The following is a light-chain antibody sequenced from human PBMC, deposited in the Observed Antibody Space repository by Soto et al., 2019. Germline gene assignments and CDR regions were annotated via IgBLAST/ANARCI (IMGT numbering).Light chain of an antibody. CDR3: QQSYTTPIT. CDR1: QTVNTY. V-gene: IGKV1-39*01. Sequence: DIQMTQSPSSLSASIGYRVTITCRASQTVNTYLHWYQQKPGKAPKLLIYAASNLQSGVPSRFSGSGSGTNFTLSLNSLQPEDFATYYCQQSYTTPITFGQGTRLEI. J-gene: IGKJ5*01. CDR2: AAS.